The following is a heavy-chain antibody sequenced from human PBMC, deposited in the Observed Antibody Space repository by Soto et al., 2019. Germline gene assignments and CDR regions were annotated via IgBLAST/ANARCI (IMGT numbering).Heavy chain of an antibody. J-gene: IGHJ4*02. CDR2: TNHSGNT. Sequence: SETLSLTCAVYGGSLSGYYWSWIRQPPGKALEWIGETNHSGNTNYNPSLKSRVTISVDTSKNQLFLNLTSVTAADTATYYCARHHVRGRTIAGAAEFWGQGTLVTVSS. CDR3: ARHHVRGRTIAGAAEF. CDR1: GGSLSGYY. D-gene: IGHD1-26*01. V-gene: IGHV4-34*01.